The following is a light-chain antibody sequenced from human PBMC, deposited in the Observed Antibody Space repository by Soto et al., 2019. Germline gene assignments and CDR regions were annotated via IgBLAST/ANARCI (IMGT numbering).Light chain of an antibody. CDR2: AAS. V-gene: IGKV1-9*01. CDR1: QGISSN. CDR3: QQLNGYFFT. Sequence: IQLTQSPSSLSASVGDRVTITCRASQGISSNLAWYQQKPGKAPNLLIYAASTLQSGVPSRFSGSGSGTDFTLTISSLQPEDCATYFCQQLNGYFFTFGGGTKVEIK. J-gene: IGKJ4*01.